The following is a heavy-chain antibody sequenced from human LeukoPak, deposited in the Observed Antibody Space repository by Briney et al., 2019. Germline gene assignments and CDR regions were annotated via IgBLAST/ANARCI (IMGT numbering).Heavy chain of an antibody. J-gene: IGHJ4*02. CDR1: GFTFSSYW. Sequence: GGSLRLSCAASGFTFSSYWMSWVRQAPGKGLEWVANIKQDGSEKYYVDSVKGRFAVWADNAKNSLYLQINSLRAEDTAVSYCARPIGVTNGYDYWGQGTLVTVSS. D-gene: IGHD4-17*01. CDR3: ARPIGVTNGYDY. V-gene: IGHV3-7*01. CDR2: IKQDGSEK.